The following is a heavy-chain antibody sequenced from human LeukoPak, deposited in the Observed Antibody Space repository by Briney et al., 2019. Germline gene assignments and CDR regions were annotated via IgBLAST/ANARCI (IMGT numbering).Heavy chain of an antibody. Sequence: GRSLRLSCAASGFTFSSYGMHWVRQAPGKGLEWVAVIWYDGSNKYYADSVKGRFTISRDNSKNTPYLQMNSLRAEDTAVYYCAKDLSPELVLDYWGQGTLVTVSS. CDR3: AKDLSPELVLDY. CDR1: GFTFSSYG. CDR2: IWYDGSNK. V-gene: IGHV3-33*06. D-gene: IGHD3-9*01. J-gene: IGHJ4*02.